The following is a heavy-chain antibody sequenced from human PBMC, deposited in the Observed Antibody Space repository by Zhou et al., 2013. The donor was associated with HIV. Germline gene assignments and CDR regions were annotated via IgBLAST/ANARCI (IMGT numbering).Heavy chain of an antibody. CDR2: IIPIFGTA. V-gene: IGHV1-69*05. D-gene: IGHD6-13*01. CDR3: ARDLRGIAAAGKYYYYYMDV. CDR1: GGTFSSYA. J-gene: IGHJ6*03. Sequence: QVQLVQSGAEVKKPGSSVKVSCKASGGTFSSYAISWVRQAPGQGLEWMGGIIPIFGTANYAQKFQGRVTITTDESTSTAYMELSSLRSEDTAVYYCARDLRGIAAAGKYYYYYMDVWGKGTTVTVSS.